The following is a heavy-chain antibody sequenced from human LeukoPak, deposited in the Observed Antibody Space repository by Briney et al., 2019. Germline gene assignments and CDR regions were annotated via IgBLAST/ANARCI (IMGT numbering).Heavy chain of an antibody. Sequence: GGSLRLSCAASGFTFSTYSMNWVRQTPGKGLEWVSSISGSGNDIFYADSVKGRFTTSRDNAKNSLYLQMNSLRAEDTAVYFCARKGLPDHWGQGTMVTVSS. CDR2: ISGSGNDI. V-gene: IGHV3-21*01. CDR1: GFTFSTYS. CDR3: ARKGLPDH. D-gene: IGHD2-21*02. J-gene: IGHJ4*02.